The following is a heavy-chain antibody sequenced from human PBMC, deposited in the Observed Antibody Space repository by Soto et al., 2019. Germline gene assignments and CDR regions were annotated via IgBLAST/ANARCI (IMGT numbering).Heavy chain of an antibody. CDR2: IKEDGSDK. Sequence: AGSLRLSCAASGFTFXSHWMTWVRQAPGKGLEWVANIKEDGSDKYYVDSVKGRFIISRDNAKNSLYLQMDSLRAEDTAVYYCARDNSLVYWGQGIQVTVSS. V-gene: IGHV3-7*05. CDR1: GFTFXSHW. D-gene: IGHD5-18*01. J-gene: IGHJ4*02. CDR3: ARDNSLVY.